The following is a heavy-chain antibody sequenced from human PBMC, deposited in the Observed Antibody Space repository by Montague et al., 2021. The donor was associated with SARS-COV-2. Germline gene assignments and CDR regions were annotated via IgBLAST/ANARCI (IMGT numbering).Heavy chain of an antibody. J-gene: IGHJ4*02. CDR1: GFSLSTSGMR. V-gene: IGHV2-70*04. D-gene: IGHD3-9*01. CDR3: ARSYYDILTAYYTPFDY. Sequence: PALVKPTQTLTLTCTFSGFSLSTSGMRASRIRQPPGKALEWLARLDWDDDKFYSTSLKTRLTISKDTSKNQVVLTMTNMDPVDTATYYCARSYYDILTAYYTPFDYWAQGTLVTVSS. CDR2: LDWDDDK.